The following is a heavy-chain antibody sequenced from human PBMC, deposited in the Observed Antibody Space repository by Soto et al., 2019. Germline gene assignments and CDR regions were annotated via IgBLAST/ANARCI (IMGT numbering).Heavy chain of an antibody. J-gene: IGHJ5*02. D-gene: IGHD6-13*01. Sequence: ASVKVSCKASGYTFTGYYMHWVRQAPGQGLEWMGWINPNSGGTNYAQKFQGWVTMTRDTSSSTAYMELSRLRSDDTAVYYCARQKGSSCWLDPWGQGTLVTVSS. V-gene: IGHV1-2*04. CDR3: ARQKGSSCWLDP. CDR2: INPNSGGT. CDR1: GYTFTGYY.